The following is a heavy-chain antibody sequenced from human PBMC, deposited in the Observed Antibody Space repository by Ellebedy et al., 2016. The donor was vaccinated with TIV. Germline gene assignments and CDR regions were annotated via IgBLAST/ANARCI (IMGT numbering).Heavy chain of an antibody. CDR2: IWYDGSNK. CDR3: AGEPMVRGVIRRGYAMDV. J-gene: IGHJ6*02. Sequence: GGSLRLSXAASGFTFSSYGMHWVRQAPGKGLEWVAVIWYDGSNKYYADSVKGRFTISRDNSKNTLYLQMNSLRAEDTAVYYCAGEPMVRGVIRRGYAMDVWGQGTTVTVSS. V-gene: IGHV3-33*01. D-gene: IGHD3-10*01. CDR1: GFTFSSYG.